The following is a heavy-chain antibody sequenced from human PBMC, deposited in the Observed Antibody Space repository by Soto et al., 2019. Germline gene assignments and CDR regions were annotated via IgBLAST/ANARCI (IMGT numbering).Heavy chain of an antibody. CDR1: GFTFSGCA. D-gene: IGHD6-19*01. J-gene: IGHJ4*02. Sequence: PGGSLRLSCAASGFTFSGCAMHWVRQASWKGLEWLGRIRSKPNNYATEYAASVQGRFTISRDDSKNTAYLEMNSLKTEDTAVYYCTRWAYSYGWYFYHWGQGALVTLTS. V-gene: IGHV3-73*01. CDR2: IRSKPNNYAT. CDR3: TRWAYSYGWYFYH.